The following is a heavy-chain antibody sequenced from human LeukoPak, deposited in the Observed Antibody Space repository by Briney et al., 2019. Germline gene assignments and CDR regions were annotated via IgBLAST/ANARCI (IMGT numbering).Heavy chain of an antibody. J-gene: IGHJ4*02. CDR1: GGSISSSNW. D-gene: IGHD6-19*01. CDR3: ARGGRYSSGWYRVDY. Sequence: PSETLSLTCAVSGGSISSSNWGSWVRQPPGEGLEWSGEIYHSGSTNYNPSLKRRVTISVDTPQNQFSLPLSSVTAADTAVYYCARGGRYSSGWYRVDYWGQGTLVTVSS. CDR2: IYHSGST. V-gene: IGHV4-4*02.